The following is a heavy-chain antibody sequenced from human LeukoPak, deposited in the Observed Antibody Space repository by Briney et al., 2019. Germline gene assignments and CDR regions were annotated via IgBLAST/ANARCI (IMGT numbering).Heavy chain of an antibody. CDR1: GFTFSNYA. V-gene: IGHV3-23*01. J-gene: IGHJ4*02. CDR2: ISGSSGNT. D-gene: IGHD1-14*01. CDR3: AKPAKTDYADY. Sequence: GGSLRLSCAASGFTFSNYAMNWVRQAPGRGLEWVSAISGSSGNTYYADSVKGRFTISRDNSKNTLYLQMNSLRAEDTALYYCAKPAKTDYADYWGQGTLVTVSS.